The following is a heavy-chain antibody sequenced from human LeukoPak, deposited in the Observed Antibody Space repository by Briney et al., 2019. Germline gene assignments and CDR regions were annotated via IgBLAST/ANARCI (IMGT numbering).Heavy chain of an antibody. Sequence: GGSLRLSCAASGFTFSNAWMSWVRQAPGKGLEWVGRIKSKTDGGTTDYAAPVKGRFTISRDDSKNTLYLQMNSLKTEDTAVYYCTTGLTVTTYDAFDIWGQGTMVTVSP. CDR2: IKSKTDGGTT. D-gene: IGHD4-17*01. CDR3: TTGLTVTTYDAFDI. V-gene: IGHV3-15*01. CDR1: GFTFSNAW. J-gene: IGHJ3*02.